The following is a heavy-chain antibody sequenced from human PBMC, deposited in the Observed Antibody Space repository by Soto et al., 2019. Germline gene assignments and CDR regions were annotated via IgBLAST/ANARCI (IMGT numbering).Heavy chain of an antibody. J-gene: IGHJ6*02. V-gene: IGHV3-48*02. CDR3: ARVSQWPCGMDV. D-gene: IGHD6-19*01. CDR1: GLTFRTYS. CDR2: ISSSSSSI. Sequence: EVQLVESGGGLVQPGGSLRLSCAASGLTFRTYSMNWVRQAPGKGLEWVSYISSSSSSIHYADSVKGRFTISRDNAKNSLYLQMNSLRDEDTAVYYLARVSQWPCGMDVWGQGTTVTVSS.